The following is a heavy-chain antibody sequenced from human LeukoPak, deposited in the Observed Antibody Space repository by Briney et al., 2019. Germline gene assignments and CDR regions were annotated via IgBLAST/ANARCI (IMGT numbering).Heavy chain of an antibody. V-gene: IGHV3-23*01. CDR3: AKGDNAVPAASSVFGAFDI. Sequence: GGSLRLSCAASGFTFSSYAMSWVRQAPGKGLEWVSAISGGGGSTYYADSVKGRFTISRDNSKNTLYLQMNSLRAEDTAVYYCAKGDNAVPAASSVFGAFDIWGQGTMVTVSS. CDR2: ISGGGGST. J-gene: IGHJ3*02. D-gene: IGHD2-2*01. CDR1: GFTFSSYA.